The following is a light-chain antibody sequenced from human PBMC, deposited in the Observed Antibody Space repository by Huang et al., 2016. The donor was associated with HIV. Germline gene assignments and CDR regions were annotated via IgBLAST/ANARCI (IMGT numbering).Light chain of an antibody. CDR1: RSVTSNH. Sequence: EIVLTQSPGTLSLSPGEGATLSCRASRSVTSNHLAWYQQKPGQAPRLVIYGASTRASGIPDRCSGGGCGADFSLTISRLEPEDFAVYYCQQYGSSPRTFGQGTKVEFK. V-gene: IGKV3-20*01. CDR3: QQYGSSPRT. J-gene: IGKJ1*01. CDR2: GAS.